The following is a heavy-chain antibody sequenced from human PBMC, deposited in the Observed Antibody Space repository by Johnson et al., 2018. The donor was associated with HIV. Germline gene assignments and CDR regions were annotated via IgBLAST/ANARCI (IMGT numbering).Heavy chain of an antibody. CDR1: GFTFSSYA. V-gene: IGHV3-30*04. Sequence: QVQLVESGGGVVQPGRSLRLSCAASGFTFSSYAMHWVRQAPGKGLEWVAVISYDGSNKYYADSVKGRFTISRDNSKNTLYLQMNSLKTEDTAVYYCARGPKNPGLDAFDIWGQGTMVTVSS. D-gene: IGHD1-14*01. CDR3: ARGPKNPGLDAFDI. J-gene: IGHJ3*02. CDR2: ISYDGSNK.